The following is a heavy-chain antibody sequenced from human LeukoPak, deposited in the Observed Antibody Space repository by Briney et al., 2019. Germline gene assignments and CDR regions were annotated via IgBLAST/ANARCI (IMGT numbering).Heavy chain of an antibody. D-gene: IGHD3-22*01. J-gene: IGHJ6*03. Sequence: PSETLSLTCTVSGGSISSYYWSWIRQPAGKGLEWIGRIYTSGSTNYNPSLKSRVTMSVDTSKNQFSLKLSSVTAADTAVYYCAREVPYYYDSSGLDYYYYMDVWGKGTTVTISS. CDR3: AREVPYYYDSSGLDYYYYMDV. V-gene: IGHV4-4*07. CDR1: GGSISSYY. CDR2: IYTSGST.